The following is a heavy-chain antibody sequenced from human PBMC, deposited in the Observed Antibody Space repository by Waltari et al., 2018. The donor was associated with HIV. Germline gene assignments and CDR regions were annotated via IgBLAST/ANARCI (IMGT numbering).Heavy chain of an antibody. CDR2: IHTYTGNT. CDR3: VRDLSPMGKSGWYDS. V-gene: IGHV1-18*04. Sequence: HVRLVQSGAEETQPGASVKVSCKASDFSFTKYGISWVRQAPGQGLEWMGWIHTYTGNTDSAEKFQGRVTMTRDTFTNTIYMELTTLKSDDSAIYYCVRDLSPMGKSGWYDSWGQGTVVTVSS. D-gene: IGHD6-19*01. J-gene: IGHJ1*01. CDR1: DFSFTKYG.